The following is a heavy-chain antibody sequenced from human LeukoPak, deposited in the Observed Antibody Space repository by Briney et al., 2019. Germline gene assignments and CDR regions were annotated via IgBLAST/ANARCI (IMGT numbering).Heavy chain of an antibody. CDR1: GYFISSGYY. CDR3: ARATGSGRRFDY. D-gene: IGHD6-19*01. J-gene: IGHJ4*02. Sequence: PSETLSLTCTVSGYFISSGYYWGWIRQPPGKGLEWIGSIYHSGSTYYNPSLKSRVTISVDTSKNQFSLKLSSVTAADTAVYYCARATGSGRRFDYWGQGTLVTVSS. V-gene: IGHV4-38-2*02. CDR2: IYHSGST.